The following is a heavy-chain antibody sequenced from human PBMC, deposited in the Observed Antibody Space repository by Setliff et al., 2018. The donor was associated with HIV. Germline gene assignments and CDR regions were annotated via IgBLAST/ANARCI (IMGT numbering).Heavy chain of an antibody. CDR1: GYTFTSYY. Sequence: ASVKVSCKASGYTFTSYYIHWVRQAPGQGLEWMGVIHPSGGSTSYAQSFQDRVTMTRDTSTSPVYMELSSLRSEDTAVYYCARVRYCSGGSCYGGEYWFDPWGQGTLVTVSS. CDR2: IHPSGGST. D-gene: IGHD2-15*01. V-gene: IGHV1-46*01. CDR3: ARVRYCSGGSCYGGEYWFDP. J-gene: IGHJ5*02.